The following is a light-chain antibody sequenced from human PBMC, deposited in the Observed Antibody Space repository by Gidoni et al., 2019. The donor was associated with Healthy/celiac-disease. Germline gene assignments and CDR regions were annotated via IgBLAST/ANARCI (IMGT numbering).Light chain of an antibody. Sequence: QSALTPPRSVSGSPRQSVTISCTGTSSDVGGYNYVSWYQQHPGKAPKLMIYDVSKRPSGVPDRFSGSKSGNTASLTISGLQAEDEADYYCCSYAGSYNVVFGGGTKLTVL. CDR3: CSYAGSYNVV. V-gene: IGLV2-11*01. J-gene: IGLJ2*01. CDR2: DVS. CDR1: SSDVGGYNY.